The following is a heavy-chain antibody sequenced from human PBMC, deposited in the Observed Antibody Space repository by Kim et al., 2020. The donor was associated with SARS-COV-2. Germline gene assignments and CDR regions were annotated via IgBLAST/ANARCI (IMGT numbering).Heavy chain of an antibody. J-gene: IGHJ4*02. CDR2: A. V-gene: IGHV1-69*01. D-gene: IGHD3-3*01. Sequence: ADYAQKFQGRVTITADESTSTAYMELSSLRSEDTAVYYCARSGYPSWTDYWGQGTLVTVSS. CDR3: ARSGYPSWTDY.